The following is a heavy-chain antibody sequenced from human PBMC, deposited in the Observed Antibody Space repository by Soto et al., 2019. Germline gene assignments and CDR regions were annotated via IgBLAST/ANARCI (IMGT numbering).Heavy chain of an antibody. J-gene: IGHJ4*02. CDR2: ISGSGGST. Sequence: GGSLRLSCAASGFTFSSYAMSWVRQAPGKGLEWVSAISGSGGSTYYADSVKGRFTISRDNSKNTLYLQMNSLRAEDTAVYYCAKDQPFLYYYDSSGYYPEYYFDYWGQGTLVTVSS. CDR1: GFTFSSYA. V-gene: IGHV3-23*01. CDR3: AKDQPFLYYYDSSGYYPEYYFDY. D-gene: IGHD3-22*01.